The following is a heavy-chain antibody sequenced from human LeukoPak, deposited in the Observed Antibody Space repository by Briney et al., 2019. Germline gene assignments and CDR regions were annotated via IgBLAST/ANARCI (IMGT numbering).Heavy chain of an antibody. CDR3: ARITYDFWSGYYMPDDP. Sequence: ASVKVSCKASGYAFTNYGIRWVRKAPGHGLEWMDWISIYNGNTDYAQKLRGRVTMTTDTSTSTASMELRSLRSDDTAVYCCARITYDFWSGYYMPDDPWGQGTLVTVSS. V-gene: IGHV1-18*01. CDR1: GYAFTNYG. D-gene: IGHD3-3*01. J-gene: IGHJ5*02. CDR2: ISIYNGNT.